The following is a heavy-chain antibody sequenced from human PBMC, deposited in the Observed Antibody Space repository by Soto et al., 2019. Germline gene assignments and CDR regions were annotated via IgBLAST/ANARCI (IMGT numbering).Heavy chain of an antibody. D-gene: IGHD5-18*01. V-gene: IGHV4-39*01. Sequence: PSETLSLTCTVSSGSISSTIYSWDCIRQPPGKGLEWIGSIFYSGSTYYNPSLKSRVTISVDTSKNQFSLTLTSVTAADTAVYYCARASPVVTDVWGQGTTVTVSS. CDR1: SGSISSTIYS. J-gene: IGHJ6*02. CDR3: ARASPVVTDV. CDR2: IFYSGST.